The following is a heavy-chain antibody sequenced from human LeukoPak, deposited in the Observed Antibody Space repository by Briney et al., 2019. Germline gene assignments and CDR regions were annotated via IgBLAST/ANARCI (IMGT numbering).Heavy chain of an antibody. J-gene: IGHJ4*02. D-gene: IGHD6-19*01. Sequence: GGSLRLSCAASGFTFSSYAMHWVRQAPGKGLEWVAVISYDGSNKYYADSVKGRFTISRDNSKNTLYLQMNSLRAEDTAVYYCARAPHRIAVAGRFDYWGQGTLVTVSS. V-gene: IGHV3-30-3*01. CDR2: ISYDGSNK. CDR3: ARAPHRIAVAGRFDY. CDR1: GFTFSSYA.